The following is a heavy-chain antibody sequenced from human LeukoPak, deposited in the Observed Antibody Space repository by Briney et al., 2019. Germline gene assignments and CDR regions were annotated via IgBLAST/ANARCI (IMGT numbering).Heavy chain of an antibody. Sequence: PSEILSLTCAVYSGSFSGYYWSWIRQPPGKGLEWIGETYHSGSTNYNPSLKSRVTISVDTSKNQFSLKLNSVTAADTAVYYCARGFATMVRGVVLDFWGQGTLVTVSS. CDR3: ARGFATMVRGVVLDF. J-gene: IGHJ4*02. CDR2: TYHSGST. V-gene: IGHV4-34*01. D-gene: IGHD3-10*01. CDR1: SGSFSGYY.